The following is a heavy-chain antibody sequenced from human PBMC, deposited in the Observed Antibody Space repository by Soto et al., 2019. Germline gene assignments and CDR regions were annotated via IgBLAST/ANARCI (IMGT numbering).Heavy chain of an antibody. CDR3: AKGPEYDILTGCDY. V-gene: IGHV3-23*01. Sequence: EVQLLESGGGFVQPGESLRLSCAASGFIFSLSAMSWVRQAPGRGLDWVSSLSGGGSTTDYADSVKGRLTISRDNSKNTVHLQMNSLRAEDTAVYYCAKGPEYDILTGCDYWGQGALVTVSS. D-gene: IGHD3-9*01. CDR1: GFIFSLSA. J-gene: IGHJ4*02. CDR2: LSGGGSTT.